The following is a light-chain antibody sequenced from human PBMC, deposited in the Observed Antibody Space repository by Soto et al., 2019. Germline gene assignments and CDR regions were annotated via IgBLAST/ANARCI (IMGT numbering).Light chain of an antibody. CDR1: SSNIGAVYD. V-gene: IGLV1-40*01. CDR2: GNS. Sequence: QSVLTQPPSVSGAPGQRVTISCTGSSSNIGAVYDVHWYQQLPGTAPKLLIYGNSNRPSWVPDRFSGSKSGTSASLAITGLQAEDDADDYGQSYDSSLSGLYVFGAGTKLTVL. CDR3: QSYDSSLSGLYV. J-gene: IGLJ1*01.